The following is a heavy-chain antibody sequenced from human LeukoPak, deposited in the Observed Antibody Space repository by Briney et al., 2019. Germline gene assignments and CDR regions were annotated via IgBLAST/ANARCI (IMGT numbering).Heavy chain of an antibody. J-gene: IGHJ4*02. CDR1: GGSISSYY. V-gene: IGHV4-59*12. D-gene: IGHD3-22*01. Sequence: SETLSLTCTVSGGSISSYYWSWIRQPPGKGLEWIGYIYYSGSTYYNPSLKSRVTISVDTSKNQFSLKLSSVTAADTAVYYCARSTIVVVTPFDYWGQGTLVTVSS. CDR3: ARSTIVVVTPFDY. CDR2: IYYSGST.